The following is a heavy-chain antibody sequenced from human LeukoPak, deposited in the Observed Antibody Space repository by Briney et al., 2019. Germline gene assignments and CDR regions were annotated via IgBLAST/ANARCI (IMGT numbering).Heavy chain of an antibody. D-gene: IGHD5-18*01. J-gene: IGHJ4*02. Sequence: QSGGSLRLSCAASGFTFDDYAMHWVRQAPGKGLEWVSGISWNSGSIGYADSVKGRFTISRDNAKNSLYLQMNSLRAEDTALYYCAKTIERGYSYGVLDYWGQGTLVTVSS. CDR2: ISWNSGSI. V-gene: IGHV3-9*01. CDR1: GFTFDDYA. CDR3: AKTIERGYSYGVLDY.